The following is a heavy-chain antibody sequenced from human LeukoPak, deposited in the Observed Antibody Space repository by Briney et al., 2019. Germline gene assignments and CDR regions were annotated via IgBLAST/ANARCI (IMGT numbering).Heavy chain of an antibody. V-gene: IGHV3-74*01. CDR3: ARGPIPDY. J-gene: IGHJ4*02. D-gene: IGHD2-2*02. CDR2: INTDGSST. Sequence: GGSLRLSCAASGFIFSSYWMHWVRHAQGKGLAWVSRINTDGSSTSYADSVKGRFTISRDNAKNSLYLQMNSLRAEDTAVYYCARGPIPDYWGQGTLVTVSS. CDR1: GFIFSSYW.